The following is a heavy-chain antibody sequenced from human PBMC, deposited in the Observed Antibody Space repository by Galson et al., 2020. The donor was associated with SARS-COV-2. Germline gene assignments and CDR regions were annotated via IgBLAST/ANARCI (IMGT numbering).Heavy chain of an antibody. CDR3: ARYDSVVAYFDY. J-gene: IGHJ4*02. CDR1: GGSFSRYY. D-gene: IGHD3-16*01. V-gene: IGHV4-59*08. CDR2: VYYNGNT. Sequence: SETLSLTCTLSGGSFSRYYGSWIRQPPGKGLEWIGYVYYNGNTNYNPSLKSRVSISVDTSENQFSLKLSSVTAADTAVYDCARYDSVVAYFDYWGQVSLVTVSS.